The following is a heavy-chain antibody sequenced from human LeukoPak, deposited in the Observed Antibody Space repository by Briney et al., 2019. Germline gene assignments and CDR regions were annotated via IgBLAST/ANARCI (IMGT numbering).Heavy chain of an antibody. D-gene: IGHD3-10*01. CDR1: GFTFSSYA. J-gene: IGHJ4*02. CDR2: ISGSGGST. Sequence: GGSLRLSCAASGFTFSSYAMSWVRQAPGKGLEWVSAISGSGGSTYYADSLKGRFTISRDNSKNTLYLQMNSLRAEDTAVYYCAKGHYYGSGSLDYWGQGTLVTVSS. CDR3: AKGHYYGSGSLDY. V-gene: IGHV3-23*01.